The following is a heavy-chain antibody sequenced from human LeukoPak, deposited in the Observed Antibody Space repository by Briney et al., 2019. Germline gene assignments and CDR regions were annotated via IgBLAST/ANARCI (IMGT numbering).Heavy chain of an antibody. CDR1: GFTFSSYG. Sequence: GGSLRLSCAASGFTFSSYGMHWVRQAPGKGLEWVAFIRYDGSNKYYADSVKGRFTISRDNSKNTLYLQMNSLRAEDTAVYYCAKDPFSDYYYYMGVWGKGTTVTISS. CDR2: IRYDGSNK. V-gene: IGHV3-30*02. CDR3: AKDPFSDYYYYMGV. J-gene: IGHJ6*03.